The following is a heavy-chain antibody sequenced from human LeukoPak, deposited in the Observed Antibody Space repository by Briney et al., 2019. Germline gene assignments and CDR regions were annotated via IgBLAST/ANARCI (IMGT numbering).Heavy chain of an antibody. CDR3: ASETWHDAFDI. Sequence: GGSLRLSCAASGFTFSSYGMHWVRQAPGKGLEWVAVISYDGSNRYYADSVKGRFTISRDNSKNTLYLQMNSLRAEDTAVYYCASETWHDAFDIWGQGTMVTVSS. CDR1: GFTFSSYG. CDR2: ISYDGSNR. J-gene: IGHJ3*02. D-gene: IGHD5-12*01. V-gene: IGHV3-30*03.